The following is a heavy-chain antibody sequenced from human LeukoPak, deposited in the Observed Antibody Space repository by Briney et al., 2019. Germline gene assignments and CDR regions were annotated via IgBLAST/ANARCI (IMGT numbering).Heavy chain of an antibody. CDR1: GFTFSSYA. CDR2: ISGSGGST. D-gene: IGHD3-22*01. CDR3: AKGGLVINDAFDI. Sequence: GGSLRLPCAASGFTFSSYAMSWVRQAPGKGLEWVSAISGSGGSTYYADSVKGRLTISRDNSKNTLYLQMNSLRAEDTAVYYCAKGGLVINDAFDIWGQGTMVTVSS. V-gene: IGHV3-23*01. J-gene: IGHJ3*02.